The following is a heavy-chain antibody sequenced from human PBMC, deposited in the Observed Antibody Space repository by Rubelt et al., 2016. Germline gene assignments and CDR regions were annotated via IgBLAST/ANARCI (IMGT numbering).Heavy chain of an antibody. CDR3: AKDRGYDFWSGYQGYYYYYGMDV. D-gene: IGHD3-3*01. J-gene: IGHJ6*02. Sequence: GKGLEWVSVIYSGGSTYYADSVKGRFTISRDNSKNTLYLQMNSLSAEDTAVYYCAKDRGYDFWSGYQGYYYYYGMDVWGQGTTVTVSS. V-gene: IGHV3-53*05. CDR2: IYSGGST.